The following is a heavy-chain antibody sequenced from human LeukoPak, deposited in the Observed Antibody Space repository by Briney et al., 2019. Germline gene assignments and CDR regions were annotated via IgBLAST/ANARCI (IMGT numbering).Heavy chain of an antibody. D-gene: IGHD2-21*01. Sequence: PGGSLRLSCAASGFIFSKYWMHWVRQAPGKGLVWVARINSNATTTAYAESVKGRFTISRDNNKNTLYLQMSSLTTEDTAVYHCATFELSCLRDVCSPLDWGQGTLVTVSS. J-gene: IGHJ4*02. CDR3: ATFELSCLRDVCSPLD. V-gene: IGHV3-74*01. CDR1: GFIFSKYW. CDR2: INSNATTT.